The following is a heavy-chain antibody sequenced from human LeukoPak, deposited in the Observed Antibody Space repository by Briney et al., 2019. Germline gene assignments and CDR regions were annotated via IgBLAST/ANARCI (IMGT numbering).Heavy chain of an antibody. CDR2: INPIFGPP. CDR3: ARDHGTKRVGGPEEYYDNYYGMDV. V-gene: IGHV1-69*13. J-gene: IGHJ6*02. CDR1: GGSFISYA. D-gene: IGHD3-10*01. Sequence: SVKVSCKASGGSFISYAVTWVRQAPGQGLEWMGGINPIFGPPDYAQRFQGRITITADDSTTAYMELSSLRSEDTAVYYCARDHGTKRVGGPEEYYDNYYGMDVWGQGTTVTVSS.